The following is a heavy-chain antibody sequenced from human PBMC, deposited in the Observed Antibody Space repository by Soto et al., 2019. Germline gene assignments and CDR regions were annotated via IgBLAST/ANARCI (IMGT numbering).Heavy chain of an antibody. CDR1: GGSISSYY. Sequence: SETLSLTCTVSGGSISSYYWSWIRQPPGKGLEWIGYIYYSGSTNYNPSLKSRVTISVDTSKNQFSLKLSSVTAADTAVYYCARSTWGWFDPWGQGTLVTVS. J-gene: IGHJ5*02. V-gene: IGHV4-59*08. CDR2: IYYSGST. D-gene: IGHD2-2*01. CDR3: ARSTWGWFDP.